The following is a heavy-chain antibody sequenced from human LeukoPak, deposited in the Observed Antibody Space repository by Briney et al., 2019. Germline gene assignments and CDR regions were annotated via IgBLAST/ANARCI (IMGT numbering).Heavy chain of an antibody. Sequence: GESLKISCKGSGYSFTSYWIGWVRQIPGKGLEWMGIIYPGDSDTRYSRFFQGQVTISDDKSISTAYQQWSSLKESDTAMDYCARLAPDYDYVWGSYFLDAYYFDYWGQGTLVTVSS. D-gene: IGHD3-16*01. CDR1: GYSFTSYW. CDR3: ARLAPDYDYVWGSYFLDAYYFDY. V-gene: IGHV5-51*01. CDR2: IYPGDSDT. J-gene: IGHJ4*02.